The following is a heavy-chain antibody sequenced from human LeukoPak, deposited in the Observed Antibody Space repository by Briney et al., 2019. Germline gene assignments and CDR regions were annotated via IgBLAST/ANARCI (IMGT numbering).Heavy chain of an antibody. CDR2: INPNSGGT. Sequence: ASVKVSCQASGYTFTGYYMHWVRQAPGQGLEWMGWINPNSGGTNYAQKFQGRVTMTRDTSISTAYMEVSRLRSDDTAVYYCARSPDILTGENFDYWGQGTLVTVSS. J-gene: IGHJ4*02. CDR1: GYTFTGYY. V-gene: IGHV1-2*02. D-gene: IGHD3-9*01. CDR3: ARSPDILTGENFDY.